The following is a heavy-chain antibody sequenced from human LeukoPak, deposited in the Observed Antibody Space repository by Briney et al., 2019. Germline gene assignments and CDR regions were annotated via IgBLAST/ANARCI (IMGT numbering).Heavy chain of an antibody. Sequence: PGGSLRLSCAASGFTFSSYEMNWVRQAPGKGLEWVSYISSSGSTIYYADSVKGRLTISRDNAKNSLYLQMNSLRAEDTAVYYCARGPTIAAAESNWFDPWGQGTLVTVSS. CDR1: GFTFSSYE. CDR2: ISSSGSTI. V-gene: IGHV3-48*03. CDR3: ARGPTIAAAESNWFDP. J-gene: IGHJ5*02. D-gene: IGHD6-13*01.